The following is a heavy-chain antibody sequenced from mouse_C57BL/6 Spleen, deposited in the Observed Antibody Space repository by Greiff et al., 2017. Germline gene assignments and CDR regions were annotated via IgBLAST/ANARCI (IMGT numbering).Heavy chain of an antibody. V-gene: IGHV1-69*01. J-gene: IGHJ4*01. CDR3: ARGHYYAMDY. CDR1: GYTFTSYW. CDR2: IDPSDSYT. Sequence: QVQLQQPGAELVMPGASVTLSCKASGYTFTSYWMHWVKQRPGQGLEWIGEIDPSDSYTNYNQKFKGKSTLTVDKSSSTAYMQLSSPTSEDSAVYDCARGHYYAMDYWGQGTSVTVSS.